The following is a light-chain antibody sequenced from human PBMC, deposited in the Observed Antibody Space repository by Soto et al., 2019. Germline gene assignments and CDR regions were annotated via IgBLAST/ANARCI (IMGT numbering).Light chain of an antibody. Sequence: QSALTQPRSVSGSPGQSVTISCTGTSSDVGGYNYVSWYQQHPGKAPKLMIYDVSKRPSGVPDRFSGSKSGNTASLTISGLQAEDEADYYCQSYDSTLSARYVFGTGTQLTVL. J-gene: IGLJ1*01. CDR3: QSYDSTLSARYV. CDR1: SSDVGGYNY. CDR2: DVS. V-gene: IGLV2-11*01.